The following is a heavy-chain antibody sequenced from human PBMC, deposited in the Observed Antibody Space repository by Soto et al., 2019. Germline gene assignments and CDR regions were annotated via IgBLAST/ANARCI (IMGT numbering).Heavy chain of an antibody. J-gene: IGHJ4*02. D-gene: IGHD3-9*01. Sequence: QLQLQESGPGLVKPSETLSLTCSVSGDSINSDKYYWGWIRQPPGKGLEWIGSIDYRGNTYYNPSLQTQVTIPQDKSKSQFSLKLNSVAAADSAVYFCARLEGLATISYYFDFWGQGALVTVSS. CDR3: ARLEGLATISYYFDF. CDR1: GDSINSDKYY. V-gene: IGHV4-39*01. CDR2: IDYRGNT.